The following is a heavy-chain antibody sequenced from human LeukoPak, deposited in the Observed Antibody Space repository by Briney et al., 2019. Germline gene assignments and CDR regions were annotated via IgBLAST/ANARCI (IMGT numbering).Heavy chain of an antibody. V-gene: IGHV3-11*01. D-gene: IGHD3-3*01. Sequence: PGGSLRLSCAASGFTFCDYYMSWIRQAPGKGLEWVSYIDGSSSRINYADSVKGRFTISRDNAKNSLFLQMNSLTVEDTAVYYCASRVAFDIWGLGTMVTVSS. CDR3: ASRVAFDI. CDR2: IDGSSSRI. CDR1: GFTFCDYY. J-gene: IGHJ3*02.